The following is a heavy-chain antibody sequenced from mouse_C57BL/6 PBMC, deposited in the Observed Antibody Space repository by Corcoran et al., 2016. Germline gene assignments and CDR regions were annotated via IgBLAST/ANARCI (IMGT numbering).Heavy chain of an antibody. Sequence: EVQLQQSGPELVKPGASVKIPCKASGYTFTDYNMDWVKQSHGKSLEWIGDINPNNGGTIYNQKFKGKATLTVDKSSSTAYMELRSLTSEDTAVYYCATGSSFAYWGQGTLVTVSA. J-gene: IGHJ3*01. CDR2: INPNNGGT. D-gene: IGHD1-1*01. CDR3: ATGSSFAY. V-gene: IGHV1-18*01. CDR1: GYTFTDYN.